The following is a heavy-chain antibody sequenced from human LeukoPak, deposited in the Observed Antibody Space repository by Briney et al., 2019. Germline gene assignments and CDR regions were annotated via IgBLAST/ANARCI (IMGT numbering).Heavy chain of an antibody. CDR2: ISSSSSYI. J-gene: IGHJ4*02. CDR3: ARGDYYGSGTYRFDY. V-gene: IGHV3-21*01. CDR1: GFTFSSYS. D-gene: IGHD3-10*01. Sequence: GGSLRLSCAASGFTFSSYSMNWVRQAPGKGLEWVSPISSSSSYIYYADSVKGRFTISRDNAKNSLYLQMNSLRAEDTAVYYCARGDYYGSGTYRFDYWGQGTLVTVSS.